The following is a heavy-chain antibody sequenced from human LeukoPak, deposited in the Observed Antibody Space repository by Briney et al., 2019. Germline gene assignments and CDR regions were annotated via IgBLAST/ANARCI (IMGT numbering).Heavy chain of an antibody. D-gene: IGHD2-21*02. CDR1: GGSISSYY. V-gene: IGHV4-4*07. CDR3: ARVTDPRDNYFDP. J-gene: IGHJ5*02. Sequence: PSETLSLTCTVSGGSISSYYWSWIRQPAGKGLEWIGRIYASGSTNYNPSLKSRVTMSVDTSKNQLSLKLTSVTAAETAVYYCARVTDPRDNYFDPWGQGTLVTVSS. CDR2: IYASGST.